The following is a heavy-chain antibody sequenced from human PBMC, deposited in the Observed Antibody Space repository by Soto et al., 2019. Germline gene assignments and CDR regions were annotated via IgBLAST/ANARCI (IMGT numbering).Heavy chain of an antibody. CDR1: GFYFNNYG. V-gene: IGHV3-21*01. D-gene: IGHD2-2*01. CDR2: VSKSDYT. Sequence: GGSLRLSCEVSGFYFNNYGINWVRQAPGKGLEWVSSVSKSDYTYYSDSVKGRFTISRDNAKNSVSLQMNSLRAEDTAVYYCAREDSIIIPAVSDFWGQGTLVTVSS. J-gene: IGHJ4*02. CDR3: AREDSIIIPAVSDF.